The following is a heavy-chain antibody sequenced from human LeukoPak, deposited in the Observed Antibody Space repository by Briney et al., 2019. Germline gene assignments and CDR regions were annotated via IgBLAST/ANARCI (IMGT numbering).Heavy chain of an antibody. V-gene: IGHV3-74*01. CDR1: GFTFSSYW. J-gene: IGHJ4*02. CDR2: INTDGSGT. Sequence: GGSLRLSCAASGFTFSSYWMHWVRQAPGKGLMWVSRINTDGSGTTYADSVKGRFTISRDNAKDTLYLHMNSQRAEDTAVYYCARDGEWELLGYWGQGTLVTVSS. D-gene: IGHD1-26*01. CDR3: ARDGEWELLGY.